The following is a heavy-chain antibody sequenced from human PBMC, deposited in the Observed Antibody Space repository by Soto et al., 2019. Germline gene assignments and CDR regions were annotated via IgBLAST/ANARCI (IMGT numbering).Heavy chain of an antibody. CDR2: ISVSGDST. Sequence: PGGSLRLSCAASGFTFSSYAMSWVRQAPGKGLEWVSAISVSGDSTYYADSLKGRFTISRDNSKNTLYLQMNSLRAEDTAVYFCAKDIRVNWSGYGFFDYWGQGTLVTVSS. CDR3: AKDIRVNWSGYGFFDY. CDR1: GFTFSSYA. J-gene: IGHJ4*02. D-gene: IGHD5-12*01. V-gene: IGHV3-23*01.